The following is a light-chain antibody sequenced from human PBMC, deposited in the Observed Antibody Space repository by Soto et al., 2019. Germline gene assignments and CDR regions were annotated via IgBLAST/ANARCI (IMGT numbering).Light chain of an antibody. CDR2: AAS. Sequence: EIVLTQSPATLPLSPGERVTLSCGASQSVGSLLAWYQQKPGQAPRLLIYAASNRATGIPARFSGSGSGTDFTLTISSLEPEDFAVYYCLQRSNWPWTFGQGTKVDI. CDR3: LQRSNWPWT. CDR1: QSVGSL. V-gene: IGKV3-11*01. J-gene: IGKJ1*01.